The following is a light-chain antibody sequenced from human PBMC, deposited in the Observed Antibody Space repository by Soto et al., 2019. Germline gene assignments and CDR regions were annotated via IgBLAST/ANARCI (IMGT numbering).Light chain of an antibody. CDR1: QSVSSNY. CDR2: RAS. J-gene: IGKJ1*01. V-gene: IGKV3D-20*02. CDR3: QQRSNWPRT. Sequence: EIVMTQSPATLSVSPGERATLSCRASQSVSSNYLAWYQQKPGQAPKVLIYRASSRATGIPDRFSGSGSGTDFTLTISRLEPEDFAVYYCQQRSNWPRTFGQGTKVDIK.